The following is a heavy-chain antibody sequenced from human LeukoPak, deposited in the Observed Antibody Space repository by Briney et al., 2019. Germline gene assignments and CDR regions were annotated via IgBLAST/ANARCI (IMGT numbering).Heavy chain of an antibody. D-gene: IGHD1-26*01. CDR1: GGTFSSYA. V-gene: IGHV1-69*06. J-gene: IGHJ6*03. CDR3: ARAHQGASSFDYYYYYMDV. CDR2: IIPIFGTA. Sequence: ASVKVSCQASGGTFSSYAISWVRQAPGQGLEWMGGIIPIFGTANYAQKFQGRVTITADKSTSTAYMELSSLRSEDTAVYYCARAHQGASSFDYYYYYMDVWGKGTTVTVSS.